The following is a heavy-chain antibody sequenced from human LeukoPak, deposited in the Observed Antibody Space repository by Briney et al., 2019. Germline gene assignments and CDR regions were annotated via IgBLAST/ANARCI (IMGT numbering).Heavy chain of an antibody. Sequence: SETLSLTCTVSGGSISSSSYYWGWIRRPPGKGLEWIGSIYYSGSTYYNPSLKSRVTISVDTSKNQFSLKLSSVTAADTAVYYCARDGSSSWYNTDYWGQGTLVTVSS. CDR3: ARDGSSSWYNTDY. D-gene: IGHD6-13*01. CDR2: IYYSGST. CDR1: GGSISSSSYY. V-gene: IGHV4-39*07. J-gene: IGHJ4*02.